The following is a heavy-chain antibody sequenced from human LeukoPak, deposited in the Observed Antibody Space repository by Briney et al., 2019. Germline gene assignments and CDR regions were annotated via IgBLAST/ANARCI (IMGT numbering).Heavy chain of an antibody. V-gene: IGHV1-18*01. CDR3: ARGELSGYYDFWSGYYPTIYYFDY. CDR1: GYTFNTYG. CDR2: ISGYNGNT. D-gene: IGHD3-3*01. J-gene: IGHJ4*02. Sequence: ASVKVSCKASGYTFNTYGITWVRQAPGQGLEWMGWISGYNGNTNYAQKLQGRVTMTTDTSTSTAYMELRSLRSDDTAVYYCARGELSGYYDFWSGYYPTIYYFDYWGQGTLVTVSS.